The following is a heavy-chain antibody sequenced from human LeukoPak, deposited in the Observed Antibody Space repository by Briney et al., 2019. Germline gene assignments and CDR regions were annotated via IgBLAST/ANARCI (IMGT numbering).Heavy chain of an antibody. CDR3: ARVWWHRRHWFDS. CDR2: IYTSGTT. CDR1: GDSIISGSYY. V-gene: IGHV4-61*02. Sequence: SETLSLTCTVSGDSIISGSYYWTWLRQPAGKTLEWIVRIYTSGTTNYNPSVDSRATISIDTPDNQFSLRLSSVTAADTAIYYCARVWWHRRHWFDSWGQGTLVTVSS. D-gene: IGHD2-15*01. J-gene: IGHJ5*01.